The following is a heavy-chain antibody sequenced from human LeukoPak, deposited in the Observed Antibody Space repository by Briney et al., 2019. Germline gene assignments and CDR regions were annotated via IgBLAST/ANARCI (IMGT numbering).Heavy chain of an antibody. D-gene: IGHD3-10*01. Sequence: SETLSLTCTVSGGSISSYYWSWIRQPPGKGLEWIGSIFYTGSAYYNPSLKSRITMSVDTSRKQFSLKLTSVTAADTAVYYYAKGALYYSSGTYYTQDWFDPWGQGTLVIVSS. V-gene: IGHV4-59*04. CDR1: GGSISSYY. CDR2: IFYTGSA. J-gene: IGHJ5*02. CDR3: AKGALYYSSGTYYTQDWFDP.